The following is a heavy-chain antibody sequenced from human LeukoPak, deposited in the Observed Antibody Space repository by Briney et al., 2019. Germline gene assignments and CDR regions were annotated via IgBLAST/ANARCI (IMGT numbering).Heavy chain of an antibody. Sequence: ASVKVSCKASGYTFINYYTHWVRQAPGQGLEWMGVIHPSGGSTSYAQKFQGRVTMTRDSSTSTVYMELSSLRSEDTAVYYCVRSESSSAYYYFDYWGQGTLVTVSS. CDR3: VRSESSSAYYYFDY. D-gene: IGHD6-19*01. V-gene: IGHV1-46*01. CDR2: IHPSGGST. J-gene: IGHJ4*02. CDR1: GYTFINYY.